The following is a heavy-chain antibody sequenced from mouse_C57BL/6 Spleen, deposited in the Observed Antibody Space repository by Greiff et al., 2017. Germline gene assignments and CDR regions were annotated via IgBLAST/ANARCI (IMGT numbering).Heavy chain of an antibody. CDR2: IRNKANGYTT. CDR1: GFTFTDYY. Sequence: EVQGVESGGGLVQPGGSLSLSCAASGFTFTDYYMSWVRPPPGKALEWLGFIRNKANGYTTEYSASVKGRFTISRDNSQSILYLQMNALRAEDSATYYCARSPIYYDYDVEYFDYGGQGTTLTVSS. D-gene: IGHD2-4*01. J-gene: IGHJ2*01. V-gene: IGHV7-3*01. CDR3: ARSPIYYDYDVEYFDY.